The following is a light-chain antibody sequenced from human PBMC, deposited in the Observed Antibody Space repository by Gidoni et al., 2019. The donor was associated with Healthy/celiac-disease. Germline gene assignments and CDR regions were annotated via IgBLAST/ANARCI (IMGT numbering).Light chain of an antibody. J-gene: IGKJ1*01. CDR1: QSVSSN. Sequence: EIVMTQSPATLSVSPGERATLSCRASQSVSSNLAWYQQKPGQAPRPLIYSASTRATGIPARFSGSGSGTEFTLTISSLQSEDFAVYYCQQYTNWPRTFGQGTKVEI. CDR2: SAS. V-gene: IGKV3-15*01. CDR3: QQYTNWPRT.